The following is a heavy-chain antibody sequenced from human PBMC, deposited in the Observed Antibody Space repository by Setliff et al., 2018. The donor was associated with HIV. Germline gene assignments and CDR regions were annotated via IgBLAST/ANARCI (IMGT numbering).Heavy chain of an antibody. CDR2: IIPNSDDT. J-gene: IGHJ3*02. D-gene: IGHD1-1*01. CDR1: GYTFTGYY. CDR3: ARAAGDWNTFDI. V-gene: IGHV1-2*02. Sequence: AAVKVSCKASGYTFTGYYIHWVRQAPGQGLEGMGWIIPNSDDTNYAQKFQGRVTMTRDTSISTAYMEMSRLRSDDTAIYYCARAAGDWNTFDIWGQGTMVTVSS.